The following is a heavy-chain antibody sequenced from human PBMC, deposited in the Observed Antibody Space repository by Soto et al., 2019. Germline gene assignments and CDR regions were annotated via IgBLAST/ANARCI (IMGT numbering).Heavy chain of an antibody. CDR3: ARGVVVPAAKTDSICRFDP. J-gene: IGHJ5*02. CDR2: INAGNGNT. CDR1: GYTFTSYA. D-gene: IGHD2-2*01. Sequence: ASVKVSCKASGYTFTSYAMHWVRQAPGQRLEWMGWINAGNGNTKYSQKFQGRVTITRDTSASTAYMELSSLRSEDTAVYYCARGVVVPAAKTDSICRFDPWGQGTLVTVSS. V-gene: IGHV1-3*01.